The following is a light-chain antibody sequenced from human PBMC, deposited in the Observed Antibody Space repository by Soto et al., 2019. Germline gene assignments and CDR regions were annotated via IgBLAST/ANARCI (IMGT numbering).Light chain of an antibody. V-gene: IGKV3-20*01. CDR2: GAS. Sequence: EIVLTQSPGTLSLSPGERATLSCRASQSVSSIYLGWYQQKPGQAPRLLIYGASSRATGIPDRFSGSGSGTDFTLTISRLEPEDFAVYYCQQYGSSPSITFGQGTRLEIK. J-gene: IGKJ5*01. CDR3: QQYGSSPSIT. CDR1: QSVSSIY.